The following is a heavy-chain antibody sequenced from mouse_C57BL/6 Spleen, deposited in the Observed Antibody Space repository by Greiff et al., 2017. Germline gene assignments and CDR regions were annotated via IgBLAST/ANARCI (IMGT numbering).Heavy chain of an antibody. J-gene: IGHJ3*01. V-gene: IGHV1-69*01. CDR3: ARSRYYGSSPWFAY. CDR2: IDPPDSYT. D-gene: IGHD1-1*01. CDR1: GYTFTSYW. Sequence: VQLQQPGAELVMPGASVKLSCQASGYTFTSYWMHWVKQRPGQGLEWIGEIDPPDSYTTYNQKFKGKSTLTVDKSSSTAYMQLSSLTSEDSAVYYCARSRYYGSSPWFAYWGQGTLVTVSA.